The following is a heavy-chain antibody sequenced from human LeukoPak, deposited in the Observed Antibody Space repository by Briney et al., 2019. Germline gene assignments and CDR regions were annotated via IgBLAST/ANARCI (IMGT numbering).Heavy chain of an antibody. D-gene: IGHD2-21*02. CDR1: EFSVGSNY. CDR2: IYSGGST. J-gene: IGHJ4*02. V-gene: IGHV3-66*01. CDR3: AKGVKYIVVVTAQHYFDY. Sequence: GGSLRLSCAASEFSVGSNYMTWVRQAPGKGLEWVSLIYSGGSTYYADSVKGRFTISRDNSKNTLYLQMNSLRADDTAVYYCAKGVKYIVVVTAQHYFDYWGQGTLVTVSS.